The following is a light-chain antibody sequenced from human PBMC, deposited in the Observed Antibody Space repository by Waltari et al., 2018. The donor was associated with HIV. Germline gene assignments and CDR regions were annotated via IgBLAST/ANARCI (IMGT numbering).Light chain of an antibody. J-gene: IGKJ2*03. Sequence: DIQMTQSPSYMSASIGDRVTITCRASQSISNYLNWYQQKPGKAPKLLIYAASNLESGVPSGFSGSGSGTDFTLTISSLQPEDFATYYCQQSYKTSYSFGQGTKLEIK. CDR1: QSISNY. V-gene: IGKV1-39*01. CDR3: QQSYKTSYS. CDR2: AAS.